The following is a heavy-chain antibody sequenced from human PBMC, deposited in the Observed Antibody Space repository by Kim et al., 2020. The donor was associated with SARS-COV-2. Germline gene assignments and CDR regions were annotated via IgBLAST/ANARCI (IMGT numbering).Heavy chain of an antibody. CDR2: IYYSGST. J-gene: IGHJ4*01. D-gene: IGHD6-19*01. Sequence: SETLSLTCTVSGGSISSSSYYWGWIRQPPGKGLEWIGSIYYSGSTYYNPSLKSRVTISVDTSKNQFSLKLSSVTAADTAVYYCARRPGYSSGSFFGFDY. V-gene: IGHV4-39*01. CDR1: GGSISSSSYY. CDR3: ARRPGYSSGSFFGFDY.